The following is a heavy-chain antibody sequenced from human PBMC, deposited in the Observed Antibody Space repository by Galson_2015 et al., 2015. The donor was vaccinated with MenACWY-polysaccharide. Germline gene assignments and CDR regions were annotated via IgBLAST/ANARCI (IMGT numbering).Heavy chain of an antibody. CDR2: INHSGDT. D-gene: IGHD6-13*01. J-gene: IGHJ6*03. CDR3: ARVAFSSLVRGKYYYMDV. CDR1: GGSFSGYY. Sequence: ETLSLTCAVYGGSFSGYYWSWIRQPPGKGLEWIGEINHSGDTNYNPSLKSRVTMSVDTSKNQFSLKLSSVTAADTAVFYCARVAFSSLVRGKYYYMDVWGNGTTVTVSS. V-gene: IGHV4-34*01.